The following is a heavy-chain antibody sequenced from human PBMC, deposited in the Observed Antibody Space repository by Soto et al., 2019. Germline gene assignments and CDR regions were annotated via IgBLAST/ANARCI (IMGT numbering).Heavy chain of an antibody. Sequence: PGESLKISCKGSGYSFTSYWIGWVRQMPGKGLELMGIIYPGDSDTRYSPSFQGQVTISADKSISTAYLQWSSLKASDTAMYYCARSAAAGKYYYVMAVRGQGTTVTGSS. D-gene: IGHD6-13*01. J-gene: IGHJ6*02. CDR1: GYSFTSYW. CDR3: ARSAAAGKYYYVMAV. CDR2: IYPGDSDT. V-gene: IGHV5-51*01.